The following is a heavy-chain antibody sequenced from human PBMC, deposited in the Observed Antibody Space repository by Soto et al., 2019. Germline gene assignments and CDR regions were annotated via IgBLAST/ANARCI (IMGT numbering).Heavy chain of an antibody. CDR2: ITYTGVST. V-gene: IGHV3-23*01. CDR1: EFSFDDYA. Sequence: XXSLRLSCAASEFSFDDYAMSWVLQAPGKGLEWVSSITYTGVSTYYADSVKGRFTISRDNSRDTLFLQMNRMRAEDTAIYYCAKSSVWYPYFDSWGQGTLVTVSS. J-gene: IGHJ4*02. D-gene: IGHD6-13*01. CDR3: AKSSVWYPYFDS.